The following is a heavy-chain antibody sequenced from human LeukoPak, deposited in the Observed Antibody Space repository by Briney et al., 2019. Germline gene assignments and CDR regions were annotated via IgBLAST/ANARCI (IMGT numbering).Heavy chain of an antibody. CDR1: GGSISSSSYY. J-gene: IGHJ4*02. CDR3: ARVDGSSWYEIDY. D-gene: IGHD6-13*01. Sequence: SETLSLTCTVSGGSISSSSYYWGWIRQPPGKGLEWIGSIYYSGSTYYNPSLKSRVTISVDTSKNQFSLKLSSVTAADTAVYYCARVDGSSWYEIDYWGQGTLVTVSS. CDR2: IYYSGST. V-gene: IGHV4-39*07.